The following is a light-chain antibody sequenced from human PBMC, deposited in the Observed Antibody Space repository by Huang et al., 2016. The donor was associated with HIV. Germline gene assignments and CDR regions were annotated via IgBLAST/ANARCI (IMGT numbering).Light chain of an antibody. CDR3: QQYDGWPRT. V-gene: IGKV3-15*01. Sequence: ELVMTQSPATLSVSPGERATLSCRASQSVNNNLAWYQQKPGQAPRLLLYGASTRATNIPARFSGSGSGTDFTLTISSLQSEDFAVYYCQQYDGWPRTFGQGTKVEIK. CDR2: GAS. J-gene: IGKJ1*01. CDR1: QSVNNN.